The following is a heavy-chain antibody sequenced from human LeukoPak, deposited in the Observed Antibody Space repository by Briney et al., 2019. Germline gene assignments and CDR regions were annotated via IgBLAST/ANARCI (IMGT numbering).Heavy chain of an antibody. CDR2: INHSGST. J-gene: IGHJ4*02. CDR1: GGSFSGYY. Sequence: SETLSLTCAVYGGSFSGYYWSWIRQPPGKGLEWLGEINHSGSTNYNPSLKSRVTISVDTSKNQFSLKLSSVTAADTAVYYCARRYSSGYYYVGYWGQGTLVTVSS. V-gene: IGHV4-34*01. D-gene: IGHD3-22*01. CDR3: ARRYSSGYYYVGY.